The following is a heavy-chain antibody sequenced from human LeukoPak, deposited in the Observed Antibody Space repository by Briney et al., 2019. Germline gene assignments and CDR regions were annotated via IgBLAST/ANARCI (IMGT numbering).Heavy chain of an antibody. D-gene: IGHD3-22*01. Sequence: GRSLRLSCAGSGFSFSSYAMHWVRQAPGKGLEWVSLISYDGSNKKYADSVKGRFTISRDNSKNTLYLQMNSLRAEDTAVYYCARAEPHSSGLPYYFDYWGQGTLVTVSS. CDR2: ISYDGSNK. CDR1: GFSFSSYA. J-gene: IGHJ4*02. CDR3: ARAEPHSSGLPYYFDY. V-gene: IGHV3-30*04.